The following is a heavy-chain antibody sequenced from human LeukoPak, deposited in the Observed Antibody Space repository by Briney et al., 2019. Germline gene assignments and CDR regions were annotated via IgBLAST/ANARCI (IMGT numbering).Heavy chain of an antibody. Sequence: SETLSLTCTVSGGSISSGSYYWSWIRQPAGKGLEWIGRIYTSGSTNYNPSLNIRVTISVDTSKNQFSLKLSSVTAADTAVYYCAXDPRVGATPYWGQGTLVTVSS. V-gene: IGHV4-61*02. CDR3: AXDPRVGATPY. CDR1: GGSISSGSYY. D-gene: IGHD1-26*01. J-gene: IGHJ4*02. CDR2: IYTSGST.